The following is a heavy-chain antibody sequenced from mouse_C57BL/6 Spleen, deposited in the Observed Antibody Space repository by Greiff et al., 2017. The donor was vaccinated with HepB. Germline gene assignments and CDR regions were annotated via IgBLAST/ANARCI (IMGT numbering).Heavy chain of an antibody. CDR1: GYTFTSYG. V-gene: IGHV1-81*01. CDR2: IYPRSGNT. D-gene: IGHD3-2*02. CDR3: ARDSSGLYYFDY. J-gene: IGHJ2*01. Sequence: QVQLQQSGAELARPGASVKLSCKASGYTFTSYGISWVKQRTGQGLEWIGEIYPRSGNTYYNEKFKGKATLTADNSSSTAYMELRSLTSEDSAVYFCARDSSGLYYFDYWGQGTTLTVSS.